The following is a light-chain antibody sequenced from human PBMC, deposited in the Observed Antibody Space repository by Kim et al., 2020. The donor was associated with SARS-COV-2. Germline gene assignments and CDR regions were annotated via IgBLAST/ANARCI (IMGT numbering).Light chain of an antibody. CDR3: QQYNSYSLT. J-gene: IGKJ4*01. Sequence: ASVGDRVTITCRASQSISSWLAWYQQKPGKAPKLLIYKASSLESWVPSRFGGSGSGTEFTLTISSLQPDDFATYSCQQYNSYSLTFGGGTKVDIK. CDR1: QSISSW. CDR2: KAS. V-gene: IGKV1-5*03.